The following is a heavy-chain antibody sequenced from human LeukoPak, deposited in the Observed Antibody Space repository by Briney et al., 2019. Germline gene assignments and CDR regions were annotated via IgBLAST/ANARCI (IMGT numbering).Heavy chain of an antibody. CDR3: ARDNSYYYDSSGYNY. CDR2: IKQDGSEK. D-gene: IGHD3-22*01. J-gene: IGHJ4*02. Sequence: GGSLRLSCAASGFTFSSYWMRWVRQAPGKGLEWVANIKQDGSEKYYVDSVKGRFTIARDNAKNSLYLQMNSLRAEDTAVYYCARDNSYYYDSSGYNYWGQGTLVTVSS. CDR1: GFTFSSYW. V-gene: IGHV3-7*01.